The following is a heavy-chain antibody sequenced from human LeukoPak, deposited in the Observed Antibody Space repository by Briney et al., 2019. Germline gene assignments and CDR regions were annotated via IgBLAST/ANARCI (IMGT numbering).Heavy chain of an antibody. CDR2: FSGSGGST. CDR3: AIMHRYYDGSGYWVQ. D-gene: IGHD3-22*01. Sequence: GGSLRLSCAVSVFTFSSYAMRWVPQAPGKGLEWVSAFSGSGGSTSYTDSVKGRFTISRDNPRNTLYMQMNSLRAEDTAVYYCAIMHRYYDGSGYWVQWGQGTLVTVSS. CDR1: VFTFSSYA. J-gene: IGHJ4*02. V-gene: IGHV3-23*01.